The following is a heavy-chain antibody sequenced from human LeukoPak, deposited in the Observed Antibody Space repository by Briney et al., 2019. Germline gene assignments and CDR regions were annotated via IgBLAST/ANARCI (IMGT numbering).Heavy chain of an antibody. D-gene: IGHD3-22*01. CDR3: ARENTMIVVVKPFDY. Sequence: GGSLRLSCAASGFVFTTYYMGWVRQAPGKGLEWVANTNQDGTEKYYVDSVKGRFTISRDNAKNTLYLQMNSLRAEDTAVYYCARENTMIVVVKPFDYWGQGTLVTVSS. CDR1: GFVFTTYY. J-gene: IGHJ4*02. V-gene: IGHV3-7*01. CDR2: TNQDGTEK.